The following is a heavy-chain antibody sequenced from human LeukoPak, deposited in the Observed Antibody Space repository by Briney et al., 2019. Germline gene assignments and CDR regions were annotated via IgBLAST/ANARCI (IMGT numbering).Heavy chain of an antibody. J-gene: IGHJ6*03. CDR3: AREFNYYGSGEGPYYYYYMDV. Sequence: ASVKVSCKASGYTFTSYGISWVRQAPGQGLEWMGWISAYNGNTNYAQKFQGRVTITADESTSTAYMELSSLRSEDTAVYYCAREFNYYGSGEGPYYYYYMDVWGKGTTVTISS. V-gene: IGHV1-18*01. CDR1: GYTFTSYG. CDR2: ISAYNGNT. D-gene: IGHD3-10*01.